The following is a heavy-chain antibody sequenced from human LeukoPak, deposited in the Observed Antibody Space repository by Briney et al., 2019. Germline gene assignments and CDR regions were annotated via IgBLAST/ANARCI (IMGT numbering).Heavy chain of an antibody. J-gene: IGHJ4*02. CDR2: MYSGGST. Sequence: TGGSLRLACAASGFTVGSSYMGWVRQAPGKGLEWVSDMYSGGSTYYADSMKGRFTLSRDNSKYTLYLQMNSLRAEDTAVYYCARLSGSYYEADYWGQGTLVTVSS. CDR1: GFTVGSSY. V-gene: IGHV3-53*01. D-gene: IGHD1-26*01. CDR3: ARLSGSYYEADY.